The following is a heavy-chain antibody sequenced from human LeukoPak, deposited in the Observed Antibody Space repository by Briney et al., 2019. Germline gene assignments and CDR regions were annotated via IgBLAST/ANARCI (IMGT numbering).Heavy chain of an antibody. CDR3: ARASHDIDYYDSSGYYQAPLDY. CDR2: IFFTGTT. J-gene: IGHJ4*02. Sequence: SETLSLTCSVSGVSINNWFWSWIRQPPGKGLESIGSIFFTGTTNYNPSFKSRVTISMDKAKNQFSLRLTSVTDADTAVYYCARASHDIDYYDSSGYYQAPLDYWGQGTLVTVSS. CDR1: GVSINNWF. V-gene: IGHV4-59*08. D-gene: IGHD3-22*01.